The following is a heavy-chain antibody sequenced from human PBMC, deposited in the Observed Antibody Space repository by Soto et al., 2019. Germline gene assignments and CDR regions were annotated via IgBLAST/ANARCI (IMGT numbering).Heavy chain of an antibody. CDR2: IGTAGDT. J-gene: IGHJ6*02. D-gene: IGHD3-9*01. CDR3: ARASTGYGYYYYGMDV. Sequence: GGSLRLSCAASGFTFSSYDMHWVRQATGKGLEWASAIGTAGDTYYPGSVKGRFTISRENAKNSLYLQMNSLRAGDTAVYYCARASTGYGYYYYGMDVWGQGTTVTVSS. V-gene: IGHV3-13*01. CDR1: GFTFSSYD.